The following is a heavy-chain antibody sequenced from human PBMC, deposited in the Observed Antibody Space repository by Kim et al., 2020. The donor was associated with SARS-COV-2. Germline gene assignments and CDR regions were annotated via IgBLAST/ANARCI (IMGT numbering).Heavy chain of an antibody. Sequence: TYYADSVKGRFTISRDNSKNTLYLQMNSLGAEDTAVYYCARAGGWLDFVYWGQGTLVTVSS. J-gene: IGHJ4*02. CDR2: T. CDR3: ARAGGWLDFVY. V-gene: IGHV3-66*01. D-gene: IGHD6-19*01.